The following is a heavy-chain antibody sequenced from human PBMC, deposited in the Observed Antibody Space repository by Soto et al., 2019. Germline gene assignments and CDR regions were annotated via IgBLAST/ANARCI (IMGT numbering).Heavy chain of an antibody. Sequence: SVKGYCKTSGDSFSSYAISWVRRTPGQGLEWMGGIIPIFGTANYAQKFQGRVTITADESTSTAYMELSSLRSEDTAVYYCARDRGGSITMNVLAARPDDAFDIWGQGTMVTVSS. V-gene: IGHV1-69*01. J-gene: IGHJ3*02. CDR3: ARDRGGSITMNVLAARPDDAFDI. CDR2: IIPIFGTA. D-gene: IGHD3-22*01. CDR1: GDSFSSYA.